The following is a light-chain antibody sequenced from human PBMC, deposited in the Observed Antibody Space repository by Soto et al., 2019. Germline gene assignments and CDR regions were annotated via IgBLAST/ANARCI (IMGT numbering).Light chain of an antibody. CDR2: DTD. Sequence: QSVLTQPPSVSAAPGQKVTISCSGSSSNIGNNYVSWYQQLPGTAPTLLIYDTDKRPSGIPDRFSGSKSGTSATLGITGLQTGDEADYYCGTWDSSLGAGGAVFGGGTQLTVL. CDR1: SSNIGNNY. V-gene: IGLV1-51*01. CDR3: GTWDSSLGAGGAV. J-gene: IGLJ7*01.